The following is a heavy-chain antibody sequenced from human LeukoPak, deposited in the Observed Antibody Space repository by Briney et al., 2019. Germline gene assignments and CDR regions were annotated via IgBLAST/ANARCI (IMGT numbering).Heavy chain of an antibody. V-gene: IGHV3-30*04. D-gene: IGHD2-15*01. CDR1: GFSFSSCA. Sequence: PGRSLRLSCAASGFSFSSCAMHWVRQAPGKGLEWVAVISYDGSNKYYADSVKGRFTISRDNSKNTLYLQMNSLRAEDTAVYYCAEDLGYCSGGSCYSDVYYGMDVWGQGTTVTVSS. CDR2: ISYDGSNK. J-gene: IGHJ6*02. CDR3: AEDLGYCSGGSCYSDVYYGMDV.